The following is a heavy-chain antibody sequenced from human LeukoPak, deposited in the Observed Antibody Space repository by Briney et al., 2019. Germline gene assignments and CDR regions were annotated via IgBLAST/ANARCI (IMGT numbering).Heavy chain of an antibody. Sequence: GGSLRLSCAASGFTFSSYNMYWVRQAPGKGLEWVSSISSSSSYMCYADSVKGRFTISRDNAKNSLYLQMNSLRAEDTAVYYCARDLAYYDFWSGYLAFDYWGQGTLVTVSS. V-gene: IGHV3-21*01. CDR2: ISSSSSYM. CDR3: ARDLAYYDFWSGYLAFDY. CDR1: GFTFSSYN. D-gene: IGHD3-3*01. J-gene: IGHJ4*02.